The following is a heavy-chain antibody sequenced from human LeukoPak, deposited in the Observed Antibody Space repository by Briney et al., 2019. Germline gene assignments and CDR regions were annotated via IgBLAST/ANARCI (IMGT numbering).Heavy chain of an antibody. J-gene: IGHJ4*02. CDR3: ARQLNYYDSSGYYPYYFDY. CDR1: GDSINRDGYH. CDR2: IHYSGST. Sequence: SETLSLTCTLSGDSINRDGYHWTWIRQHPGKGLEWIGYIHYSGSTSYNPSLQSRVSISLDSSQNQFSLKLSSVTAADTAVYYCARQLNYYDSSGYYPYYFDYWGQGTLVTVSS. V-gene: IGHV4-31*02. D-gene: IGHD3-22*01.